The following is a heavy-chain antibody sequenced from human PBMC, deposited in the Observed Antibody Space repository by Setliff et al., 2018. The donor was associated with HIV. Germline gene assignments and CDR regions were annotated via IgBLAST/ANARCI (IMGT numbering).Heavy chain of an antibody. CDR1: GGSIRGTSFY. D-gene: IGHD3-16*01. CDR2: IYYSGHA. V-gene: IGHV4-39*01. J-gene: IGHJ5*02. Sequence: PSETLSLTCSVSGGSIRGTSFYWGWIRQPPGKGLEWIANIYYSGHAYYNPSLESRVSISVDTSKNQFSLKMTSVTAADTAVYYCAKRTFGSGRFDPWGQGTLVTVS. CDR3: AKRTFGSGRFDP.